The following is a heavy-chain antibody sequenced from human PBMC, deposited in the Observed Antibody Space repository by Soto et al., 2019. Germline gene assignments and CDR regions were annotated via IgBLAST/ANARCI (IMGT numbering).Heavy chain of an antibody. J-gene: IGHJ5*02. CDR2: IYYSGST. V-gene: IGHV4-31*03. Sequence: SETLSLTCTVSGGSISSGGYYWSWIRQHPGKGLERIGYIYYSGSTYYNPSLKSRVTISVDTSKNQFSLKLSSVTAADTAVYYCARGKRDGYNYLNWFDPWGQGTLVTVSS. CDR1: GGSISSGGYY. CDR3: ARGKRDGYNYLNWFDP. D-gene: IGHD5-12*01.